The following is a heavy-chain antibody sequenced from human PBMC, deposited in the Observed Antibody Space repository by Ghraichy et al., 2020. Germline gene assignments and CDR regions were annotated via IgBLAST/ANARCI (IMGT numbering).Heavy chain of an antibody. Sequence: GASLRLSCAASGFTFSSYAMSWVRQAPGKGLEWVSIISDSGGTTLYADSVKGRFTISRDNSKNTLYLHMNNLRAEDTAVYYCAKAKLKYCSDGTCHSGPLDYWGQGTLVTVSS. CDR2: ISDSGGTT. CDR3: AKAKLKYCSDGTCHSGPLDY. V-gene: IGHV3-23*01. J-gene: IGHJ4*02. CDR1: GFTFSSYA. D-gene: IGHD2-15*01.